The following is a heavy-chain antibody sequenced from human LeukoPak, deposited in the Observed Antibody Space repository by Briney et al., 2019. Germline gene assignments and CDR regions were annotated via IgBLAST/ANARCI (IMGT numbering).Heavy chain of an antibody. CDR2: INHSGST. D-gene: IGHD3-10*01. J-gene: IGHJ4*02. CDR3: ARGRPILLWFREFRYYFDY. V-gene: IGHV4-34*01. CDR1: GGSFSGYY. Sequence: SETLPLTCAVYGGSFSGYYWSWIRQPPGKGLEWIGEINHSGSTNYNPSLKSRVTISVDTSKNQFSLKLSSVTAADTAVYYCARGRPILLWFREFRYYFDYWGQGTLVTVSS.